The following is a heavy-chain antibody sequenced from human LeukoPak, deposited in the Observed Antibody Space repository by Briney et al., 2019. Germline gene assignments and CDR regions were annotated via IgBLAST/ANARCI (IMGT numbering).Heavy chain of an antibody. D-gene: IGHD3-22*01. J-gene: IGHJ3*02. V-gene: IGHV4-61*02. CDR2: ISSSGST. CDR1: GYSISSGDYY. Sequence: SETLSLTCTVSGYSISSGDYYWSWLRQPAGQGLEWIVRISSSGSTNYNPSLKSRITISDDTSKNEFSLKLSPVTAATTALYFCARGPYSYDRSGAFDIWGQGKMATVSS. CDR3: ARGPYSYDRSGAFDI.